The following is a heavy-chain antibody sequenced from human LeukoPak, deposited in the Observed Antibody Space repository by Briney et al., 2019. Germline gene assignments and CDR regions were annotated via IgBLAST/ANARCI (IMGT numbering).Heavy chain of an antibody. D-gene: IGHD2-2*01. CDR2: INPSSGST. J-gene: IGHJ1*01. CDR1: GHTFTYFY. Sequence: GASVEVSCKASGHTFTYFYMHWVRQAPGQGLEWMGIINPSSGSTSYAQKFQGRVTMTRDTSTSTVYMDVSSLRSDDTAVYYCVIIPASDAEYFQHWGQGTLVTVSS. V-gene: IGHV1-46*01. CDR3: VIIPASDAEYFQH.